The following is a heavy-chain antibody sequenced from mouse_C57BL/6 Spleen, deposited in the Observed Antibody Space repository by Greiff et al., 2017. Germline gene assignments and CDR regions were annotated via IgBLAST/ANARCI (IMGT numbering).Heavy chain of an antibody. CDR1: GYSITSYY. CDR2: INYSGST. Sequence: EVKLVESGPGLAKPSQSLSLTCSATGYSITSYYWNWIRKFPGNKLEYIGYINYSGSTYYNPSLKSRISITRDTSKTQYYLQLNSVTTEDTATYYCSRGGIYYCNGHDYWGQGTTLTVSS. J-gene: IGHJ2*01. V-gene: IGHV3-8*01. D-gene: IGHD2-1*01. CDR3: SRGGIYYCNGHDY.